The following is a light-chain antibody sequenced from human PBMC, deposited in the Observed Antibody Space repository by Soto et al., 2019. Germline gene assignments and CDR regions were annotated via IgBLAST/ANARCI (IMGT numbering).Light chain of an antibody. J-gene: IGKJ4*02. V-gene: IGKV3-20*01. CDR1: PSVSTNY. CDR3: QHFSSYPLT. CDR2: DAS. Sequence: EFVLPPSPGPLSLSPGLRAPLSCRASPSVSTNYFAWYQQNPGQAPRLLLYDASRRATGIPDRFSGGGSGTDFTRTISRLEPEDFAVYYCQHFSSYPLTFRGETKVEIK.